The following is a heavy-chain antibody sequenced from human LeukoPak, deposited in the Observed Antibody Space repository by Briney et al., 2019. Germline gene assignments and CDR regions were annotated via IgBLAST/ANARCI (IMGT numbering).Heavy chain of an antibody. Sequence: PSETLSLTCAVYGGSFSGYYWSWIRQPPGKGLGWIGEINHSGSTNYNPSLKSRVTISVDTSKNQFSLKLSSVTAADTAVYYCATARGSSWRGFDPWGQGTLVTVSS. CDR3: ATARGSSWRGFDP. CDR2: INHSGST. V-gene: IGHV4-34*01. J-gene: IGHJ5*02. D-gene: IGHD6-13*01. CDR1: GGSFSGYY.